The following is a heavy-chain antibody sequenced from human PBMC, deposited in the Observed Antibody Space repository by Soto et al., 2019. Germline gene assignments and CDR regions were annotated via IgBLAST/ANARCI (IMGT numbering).Heavy chain of an antibody. CDR1: GFTFSTYA. V-gene: IGHV3-23*01. CDR2: ISGSGGST. Sequence: GGSLRLSCPASGFTFSTYAMSGLRQAPGKGLGWVSAISGSGGSTYYADSVKGRFTISRDNSKNTLYLQMNSLRAEDTAVYYCAKDGDCTNGVCYRPHGPYDYWGQGTPVTAPQ. J-gene: IGHJ4*02. CDR3: AKDGDCTNGVCYRPHGPYDY. D-gene: IGHD2-8*01.